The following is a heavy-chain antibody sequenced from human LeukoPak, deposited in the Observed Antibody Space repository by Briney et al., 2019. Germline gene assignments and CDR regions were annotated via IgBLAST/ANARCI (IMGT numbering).Heavy chain of an antibody. J-gene: IGHJ4*02. CDR3: ARLPTVTFFDY. CDR2: INHSGST. V-gene: IGHV4-34*01. D-gene: IGHD4-17*01. Sequence: SETLSLTCAVYGGSFSGYYWSWIRQPPGKGLEWIGEINHSGSTNYNPSLKSRLTISVDTSKNQFSLKLSSVTAADTAVYYCARLPTVTFFDYWGQGTLVTVSS. CDR1: GGSFSGYY.